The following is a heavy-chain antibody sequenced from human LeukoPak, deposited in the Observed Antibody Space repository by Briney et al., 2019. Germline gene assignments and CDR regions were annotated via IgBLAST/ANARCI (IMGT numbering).Heavy chain of an antibody. CDR3: ARRNFGDFLPYFDF. J-gene: IGHJ4*02. D-gene: IGHD4-17*01. CDR2: IRPGDGTT. Sequence: ASVKVSCKASGYIFTNYYVHWVRQAPGQGPEWMGIIRPGDGTTTYAQNFQGRVTMSRDVSTSTVHMELSSLRSEDSAVYYCARRNFGDFLPYFDFWGQGTVVTASS. V-gene: IGHV1-46*01. CDR1: GYIFTNYY.